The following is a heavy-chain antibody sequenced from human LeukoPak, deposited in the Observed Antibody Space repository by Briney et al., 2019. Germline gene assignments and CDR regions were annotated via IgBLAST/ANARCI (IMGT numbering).Heavy chain of an antibody. V-gene: IGHV3-30*03. D-gene: IGHD4-17*01. CDR1: RFTFSSYG. Sequence: PGGSLRLSCAASRFTFSSYGMHWVRQAPGNGLEWVALISYDGSNKYYTDSVKGRFTISRDNSKNTLYLQMNSLRAEDTAVYYCVRGDYGDYTLFDYWGQGTLVTVSS. CDR3: VRGDYGDYTLFDY. CDR2: ISYDGSNK. J-gene: IGHJ4*02.